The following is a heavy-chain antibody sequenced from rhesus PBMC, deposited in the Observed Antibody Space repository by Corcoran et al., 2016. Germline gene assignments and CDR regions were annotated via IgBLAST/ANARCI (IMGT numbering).Heavy chain of an antibody. Sequence: EVQLVESGGGLVQLGGSLRLSCAASGLTFSSSALHWVRQAAGNGLGRVGVERNRAKAHTQREVYAASIKGRVTNSRENSKNTSYLQKNSLKTEDRAVYYCARGMSADDFDYGGQGVLVTVSA. CDR1: GLTFSSSA. CDR3: ARGMSADDFDY. J-gene: IGHJ4*01. V-gene: IGHV3-118*01. CDR2: NRAKAHTQRE.